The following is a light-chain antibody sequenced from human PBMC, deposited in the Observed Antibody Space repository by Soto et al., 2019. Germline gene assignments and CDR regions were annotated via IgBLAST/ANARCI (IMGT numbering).Light chain of an antibody. CDR3: SSYTSSTLYV. J-gene: IGLJ1*01. V-gene: IGLV2-14*01. Sequence: QSALTQPASVSGSPGQSITISCTGTSRDVGGYNYVSWYQQHPGKAPKLMIYDVINRPSGVSNRFSGSKSGNTASLTISGLQAEDEGDYYFSSYTSSTLYVFGTGTKLNVL. CDR1: SRDVGGYNY. CDR2: DVI.